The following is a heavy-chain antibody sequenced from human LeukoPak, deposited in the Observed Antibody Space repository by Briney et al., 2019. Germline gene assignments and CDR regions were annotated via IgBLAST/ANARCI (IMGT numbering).Heavy chain of an antibody. CDR2: FYVGGAT. V-gene: IGHV3-53*01. CDR1: GFSVTNNY. D-gene: IGHD5-24*01. Sequence: GWSLRLSCAVSGFSVTNNYMSWVRQAPGKGLEWVSVFYVGGATYYSDSVKGRFTISRDNSENTLYLQMKSLRAEDTAVYYCARGDGYNFFDYWGQGTLVTVS. CDR3: ARGDGYNFFDY. J-gene: IGHJ4*02.